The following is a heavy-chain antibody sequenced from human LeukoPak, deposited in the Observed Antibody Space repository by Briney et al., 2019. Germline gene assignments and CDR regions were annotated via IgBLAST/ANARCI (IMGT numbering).Heavy chain of an antibody. Sequence: PSETLSLTCAVSGGSISSSNWWSWVRQPPGKGLEWIGEIYHSGSTNYNPSLKSRVTISVDKSKNQFSLKLSSVAAADTAVYYCARAGNLGGTTFDPWGQGTLVTVSS. CDR3: ARAGNLGGTTFDP. CDR1: GGSISSSNW. J-gene: IGHJ5*02. V-gene: IGHV4-4*02. CDR2: IYHSGST. D-gene: IGHD1-14*01.